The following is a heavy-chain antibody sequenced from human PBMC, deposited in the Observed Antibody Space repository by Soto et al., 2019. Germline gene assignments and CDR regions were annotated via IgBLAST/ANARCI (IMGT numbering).Heavy chain of an antibody. D-gene: IGHD2-2*01. CDR3: ARVPDR. CDR1: GGSISRGGYS. Sequence: QLQLQQSGSALVKPSQTLSLTCAVSGGSISRGGYSWSWIRQPPGKGLEWIGYIYHSGSTYFNPSLKSRVTIPVDRSKHQFSLKLSSVTAADTAVSYCARVPDRWGQGTLGNVS. V-gene: IGHV4-30-2*01. CDR2: IYHSGST. J-gene: IGHJ5*02.